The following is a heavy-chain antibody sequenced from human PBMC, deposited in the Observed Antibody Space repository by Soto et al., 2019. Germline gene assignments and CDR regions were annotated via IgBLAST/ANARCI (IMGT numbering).Heavy chain of an antibody. CDR2: ISSSSSYT. V-gene: IGHV3-11*05. Sequence: QVQLVESGGGLVKPGGSLRLSCAASGFTFSDYYMSWIRQAPGKGLEWVSYISSSSSYTNYADSVKGRFTISRDNAKNSLYLQMNSLRAEDTAVYYCARDHHRYSGYDYVDYWGQEPWSPSPQ. CDR3: ARDHHRYSGYDYVDY. CDR1: GFTFSDYY. J-gene: IGHJ4*01. D-gene: IGHD5-12*01.